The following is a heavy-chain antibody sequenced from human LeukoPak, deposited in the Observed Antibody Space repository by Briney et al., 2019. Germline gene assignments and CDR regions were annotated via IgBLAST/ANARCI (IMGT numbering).Heavy chain of an antibody. V-gene: IGHV3-7*01. CDR1: GFTFSSYW. Sequence: HAGGSLRLSCAASGFTFSSYWMSWVRQAPGKGLEWVANIKQDGSEKYYVDSVKGRFTISRDNAKNSLYLQMNSLRAEDTAVYYCARDAVYDSSGYYFDYWGQGTLVTVSS. CDR3: ARDAVYDSSGYYFDY. D-gene: IGHD3-22*01. J-gene: IGHJ4*02. CDR2: IKQDGSEK.